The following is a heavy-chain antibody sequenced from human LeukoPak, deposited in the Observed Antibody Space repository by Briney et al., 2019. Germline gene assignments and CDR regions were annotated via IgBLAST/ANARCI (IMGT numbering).Heavy chain of an antibody. V-gene: IGHV3-30-3*01. Sequence: GRSLRLSCAASGFTFNNYFMHWVRQAPGKGLEWVAVIASDGSHTFYVESVKGRFTISRDNSKSTLYLHMNSLRTEDTAVYFCARERQDTIVHSGAFDIWGQGTMVTVSS. CDR2: IASDGSHT. J-gene: IGHJ3*02. CDR3: ARERQDTIVHSGAFDI. D-gene: IGHD3-10*01. CDR1: GFTFNNYF.